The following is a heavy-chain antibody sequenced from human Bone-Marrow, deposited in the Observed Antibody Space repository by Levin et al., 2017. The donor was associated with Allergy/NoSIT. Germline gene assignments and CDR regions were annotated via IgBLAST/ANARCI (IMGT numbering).Heavy chain of an antibody. CDR3: ASFGGDYPAPSDY. V-gene: IGHV1-2*06. Sequence: PGESLKISCTASGYSFTGYYIHWVRQAPGQGLEWMGRINPNSGGTDYAQKFQGRVTMTRDTSISTAYMELNSLRSDDTAVYYCASFGGDYPAPSDYWGQGTLVTVSS. D-gene: IGHD4-17*01. CDR2: INPNSGGT. J-gene: IGHJ4*02. CDR1: GYSFTGYY.